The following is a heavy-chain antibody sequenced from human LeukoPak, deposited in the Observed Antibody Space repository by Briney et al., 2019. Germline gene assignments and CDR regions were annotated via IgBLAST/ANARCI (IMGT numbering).Heavy chain of an antibody. CDR1: GGSFSGYY. V-gene: IGHV4-34*01. CDR2: INHSGST. J-gene: IGHJ6*03. CDR3: ARRGGSSGYYSAHYYYMDV. Sequence: SETLSLTCAVYGGSFSGYYRSWIRQPPGKGLEWIGEINHSGSTNYNPSLKSRVTISVDTSKNQFSLKLSSVTAADTAVYYCARRGGSSGYYSAHYYYMDVWGKGITVTVSS. D-gene: IGHD3-22*01.